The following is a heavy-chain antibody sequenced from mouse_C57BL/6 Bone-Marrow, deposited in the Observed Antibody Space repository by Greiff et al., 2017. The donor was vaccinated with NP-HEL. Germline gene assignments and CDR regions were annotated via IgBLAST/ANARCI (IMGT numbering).Heavy chain of an antibody. J-gene: IGHJ3*01. Sequence: QVQLQQSGAELVMPGASVKLSCKASSYTFTSYWMHWVKQRPGQGLEWIGEIDPSDSYTNYNQKFKGKSTLTVDKSSSTAYMQLSSLTSEDSAVYYCEREGYDYDGAWFAYWGQGTLVTVSA. CDR1: SYTFTSYW. D-gene: IGHD2-4*01. CDR2: IDPSDSYT. CDR3: EREGYDYDGAWFAY. V-gene: IGHV1-69*01.